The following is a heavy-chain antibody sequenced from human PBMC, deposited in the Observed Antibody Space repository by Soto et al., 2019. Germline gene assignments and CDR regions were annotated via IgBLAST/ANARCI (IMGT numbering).Heavy chain of an antibody. Sequence: PGGSLRLSCAASGFSVTNNFMNWVRQAPGKGLEWVSILYSDGTTYYGDSLRGRVTISRDTSKNTVFLEMNSLRAEDTAVYYCARQVVTPDGDYYGMDVWGQGTPVTVS. CDR3: ARQVVTPDGDYYGMDV. J-gene: IGHJ6*02. CDR2: LYSDGTT. CDR1: GFSVTNNF. V-gene: IGHV3-53*01. D-gene: IGHD2-21*02.